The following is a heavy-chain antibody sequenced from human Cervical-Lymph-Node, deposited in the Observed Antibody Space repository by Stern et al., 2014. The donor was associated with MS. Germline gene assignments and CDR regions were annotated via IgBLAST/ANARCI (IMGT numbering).Heavy chain of an antibody. CDR1: GNTLTNYG. V-gene: IGHV1-18*04. CDR3: ARGRGRYPSAEYIQH. CDR2: SSGYNGKT. J-gene: IGHJ1*01. Sequence: QVQLVQSGAEVKKPGASMKVSCEATGNTLTNYGITWVRQAPGQGLEWMGWSSGYNGKTNLAQKFQDRVTMTTDTSTSTAYMEMRSLRSDDTAVYYCARGRGRYPSAEYIQHWGQGTLVTVSS. D-gene: IGHD3-16*01.